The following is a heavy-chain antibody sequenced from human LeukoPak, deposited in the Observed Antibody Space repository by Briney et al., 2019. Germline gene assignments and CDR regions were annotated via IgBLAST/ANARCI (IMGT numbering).Heavy chain of an antibody. CDR1: GFTFSSYW. Sequence: PGGSLRLSCAASGFTFSSYWMSWVRQAPGKGLEWVSAISGSGGSTYYADSVKGRFTISRDNSKNTLYLQMNSLRAEDTAVYYCAKGDIVVVSAAKEPDFDYWGQGTLVTVSS. CDR2: ISGSGGST. J-gene: IGHJ4*02. V-gene: IGHV3-23*01. CDR3: AKGDIVVVSAAKEPDFDY. D-gene: IGHD2-2*01.